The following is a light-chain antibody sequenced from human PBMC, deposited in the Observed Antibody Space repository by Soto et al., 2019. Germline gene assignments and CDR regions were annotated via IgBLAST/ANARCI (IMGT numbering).Light chain of an antibody. CDR2: AAS. Sequence: DIQMTQSPSSVSASVGVRFTITCRASQGISKWLAWYQQKPGEAPKLLIYAASNLRSGVPSRFSGSGSGTDFALTISSLQPEDFATYYCQQANSLFPLNFGGGTKVEIK. CDR1: QGISKW. V-gene: IGKV1-12*01. CDR3: QQANSLFPLN. J-gene: IGKJ4*01.